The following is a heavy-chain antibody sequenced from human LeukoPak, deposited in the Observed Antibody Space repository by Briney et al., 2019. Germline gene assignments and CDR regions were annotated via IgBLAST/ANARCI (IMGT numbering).Heavy chain of an antibody. J-gene: IGHJ4*02. D-gene: IGHD6-19*01. CDR1: GYSFTGYY. CDR3: ARENIAVAGTNDY. Sequence: ASVKVSCKASGYSFTGYYMHWGRHAPGQGLECMGWINLNSGGTKYAQKFQGRVTMTRDTSISTAYMELSRLRADDTAVYYCARENIAVAGTNDYWGQGTLVTVSS. V-gene: IGHV1-2*02. CDR2: INLNSGGT.